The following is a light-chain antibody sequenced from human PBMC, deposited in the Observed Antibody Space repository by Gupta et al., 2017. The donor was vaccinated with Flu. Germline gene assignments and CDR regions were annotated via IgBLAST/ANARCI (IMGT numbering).Light chain of an antibody. Sequence: DIVMTQSPDSLAVSLGERATINCKSSQSVLYSSNNKNYLTWYQQKPGQPPKLIIYWASTRESGVPYRFSGSGSGTDFTLTISSLQAEDVAVYYCQQNYSTPLTFGGGTKVEIK. J-gene: IGKJ4*01. V-gene: IGKV4-1*01. CDR2: WAS. CDR3: QQNYSTPLT. CDR1: QSVLYSSNNKNY.